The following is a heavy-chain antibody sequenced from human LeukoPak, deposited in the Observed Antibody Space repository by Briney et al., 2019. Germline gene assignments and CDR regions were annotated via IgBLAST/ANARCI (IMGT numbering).Heavy chain of an antibody. CDR3: ARDEGIAAAETFDY. Sequence: GGSLRLSCAASGFTFDDYGMSWVRQAPGKGLEWVSSISSSSSYIYYADSVKGRFTISRDNAKNSLYLQMNSLRAEDTAVYYCARDEGIAAAETFDYWGQGTLVTVSS. CDR1: GFTFDDYG. D-gene: IGHD6-13*01. J-gene: IGHJ4*02. V-gene: IGHV3-21*01. CDR2: ISSSSSYI.